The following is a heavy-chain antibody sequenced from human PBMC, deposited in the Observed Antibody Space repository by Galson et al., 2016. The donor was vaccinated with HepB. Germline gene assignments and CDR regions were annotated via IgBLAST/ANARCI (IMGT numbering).Heavy chain of an antibody. Sequence: QSGAEVKKPGGSLKISCEGSGYSFTSYWIGWVRQMPGKGLEWMGTIYPGDSDTRYSPSSQGQVTISADKSISAAYLQWNSLKASDTAIYYCARRSSDAFDIWGQGTMVTVSS. CDR2: IYPGDSDT. CDR3: ARRSSDAFDI. CDR1: GYSFTSYW. J-gene: IGHJ3*02. V-gene: IGHV5-51*01. D-gene: IGHD3-10*01.